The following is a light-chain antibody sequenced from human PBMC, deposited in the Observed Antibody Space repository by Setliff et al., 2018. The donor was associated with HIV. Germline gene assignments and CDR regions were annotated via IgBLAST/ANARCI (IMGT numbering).Light chain of an antibody. Sequence: QSVLTQPPSASGPPGQSVTISCTGTSSDIGDYNYVSWYQQHPGKAPKLMIYEVSKRPSGVPDRFSGSKSGNTASLTVSGLQAEDEADYYCSSYAGSNVVFGGGTKVTVL. V-gene: IGLV2-8*01. J-gene: IGLJ2*01. CDR1: SSDIGDYNY. CDR3: SSYAGSNVV. CDR2: EVS.